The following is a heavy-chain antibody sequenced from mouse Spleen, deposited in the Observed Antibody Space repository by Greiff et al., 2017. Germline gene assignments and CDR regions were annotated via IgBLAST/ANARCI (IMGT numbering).Heavy chain of an antibody. CDR3: ARTLRTLDY. Sequence: EVKLMESGGGLVKPGGSLKLSCAASGFTFSSYAMSWVRQTPEKRLEWVATISSGGSYTYYPDSVKGRFTISRDNAKNTLYLQMSSLRSEDTAMYYCARTLRTLDYWGQGTTLTVSS. V-gene: IGHV5-9-1*01. CDR2: ISSGGSYT. J-gene: IGHJ2*01. D-gene: IGHD1-1*01. CDR1: GFTFSSYA.